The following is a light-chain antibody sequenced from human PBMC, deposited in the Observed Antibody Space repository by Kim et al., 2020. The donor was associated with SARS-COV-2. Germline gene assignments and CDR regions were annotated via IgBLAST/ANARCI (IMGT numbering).Light chain of an antibody. CDR3: QQYDRYPRT. CDR2: AAS. V-gene: IGKV1D-16*01. Sequence: DIQMTQSPSSLSASVGDRVTITCRASQGISSWLAWYQQKPETAPKCLIYAASSLQSGVPSRFSGSGSGTDFTLTISNLQPEDFATYYCQQYDRYPRTVGQGTKVDIK. J-gene: IGKJ1*01. CDR1: QGISSW.